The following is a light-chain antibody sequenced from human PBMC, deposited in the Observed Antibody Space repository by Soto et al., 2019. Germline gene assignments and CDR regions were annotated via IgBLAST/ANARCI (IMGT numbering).Light chain of an antibody. J-gene: IGKJ4*01. Sequence: EIVLTQSPDTLSLSPGERATLSCRASQIVSRSYFSWYQQKPGQAPRLLMYGASRRATGIPDRFSGSGSGTDSTLTISRLEPEDFAVYYCQQYGSSPTFGGGTKVEIK. CDR1: QIVSRSY. CDR2: GAS. CDR3: QQYGSSPT. V-gene: IGKV3-20*01.